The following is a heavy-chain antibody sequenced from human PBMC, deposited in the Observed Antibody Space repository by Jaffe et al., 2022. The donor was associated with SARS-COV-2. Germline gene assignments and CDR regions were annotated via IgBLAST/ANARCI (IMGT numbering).Heavy chain of an antibody. D-gene: IGHD5-18*01. Sequence: EVQLVESGGGLVKPGGSLRLSCAASGFTFSSYSMNWVRQAPGKGLEWVSSISSSSSYIYYADSVKGRFTISRDNAKNSLYLQMNSLRAEDTAVYYCARDRRIQLWLHRGGAFDIWGQGTMVTVSS. V-gene: IGHV3-21*01. CDR1: GFTFSSYS. CDR2: ISSSSSYI. J-gene: IGHJ3*02. CDR3: ARDRRIQLWLHRGGAFDI.